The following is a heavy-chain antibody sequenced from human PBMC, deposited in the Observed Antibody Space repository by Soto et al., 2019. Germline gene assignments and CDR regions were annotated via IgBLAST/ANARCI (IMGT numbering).Heavy chain of an antibody. Sequence: PGGSLRLSCAASGFTFSSYWMFWVLQPPGKGLLWVSAINPDGTNTYYVDSVKGRFTISRDNAKNTLYLQMNSLRAEDTAVYYCAKVGREAGFKYYYDSSGYYYWYYFDYWGQGTLVTVSS. J-gene: IGHJ4*02. CDR1: GFTFSSYW. V-gene: IGHV3-74*01. D-gene: IGHD3-22*01. CDR3: AKVGREAGFKYYYDSSGYYYWYYFDY. CDR2: INPDGTNT.